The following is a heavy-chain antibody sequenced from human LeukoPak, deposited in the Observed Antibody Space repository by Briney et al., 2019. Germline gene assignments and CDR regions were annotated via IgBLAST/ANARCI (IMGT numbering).Heavy chain of an antibody. D-gene: IGHD6-19*01. CDR1: GGSISSYY. Sequence: PSGTLSLTCTVSGGSISSYYWSWIRQPPGKGLEWIGYIYYSGSTNYNPSLKSRVTISVDTSKNQFSLKLSSVTAADTAVYYCAREGAVPGIDSWGQGTLVTASS. J-gene: IGHJ4*02. V-gene: IGHV4-59*01. CDR3: AREGAVPGIDS. CDR2: IYYSGST.